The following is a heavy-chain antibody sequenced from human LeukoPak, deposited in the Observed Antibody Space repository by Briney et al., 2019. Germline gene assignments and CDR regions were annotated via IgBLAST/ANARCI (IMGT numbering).Heavy chain of an antibody. D-gene: IGHD2-15*01. CDR3: ARDRVVAATRYHYGMDV. Sequence: GRSLRLSCAASGFTFSSYGMHWVRQAPGKGLEWVAVIWYDGSNKYYADSVKGRFTISRDNSKNTLYLQMNSLRAEDTAVYYCARDRVVAATRYHYGMDVWGQGTTVTVSS. CDR1: GFTFSSYG. V-gene: IGHV3-33*01. J-gene: IGHJ6*02. CDR2: IWYDGSNK.